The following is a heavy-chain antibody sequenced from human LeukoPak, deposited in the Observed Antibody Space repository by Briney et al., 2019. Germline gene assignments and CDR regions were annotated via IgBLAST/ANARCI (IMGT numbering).Heavy chain of an antibody. CDR2: ISGSGGST. J-gene: IGHJ4*02. V-gene: IGHV3-23*01. D-gene: IGHD6-19*01. CDR3: ARILSSWSIYYFDY. CDR1: GFTFSSYA. Sequence: PGGSLRLSCAASGFTFSSYAMSWVRQAPGKGLEWVSAISGSGGSTYYADSVKGRFTISRDNSKNTLYLQMNSLRAEDTAVYYCARILSSWSIYYFDYWGQGTLVTVSS.